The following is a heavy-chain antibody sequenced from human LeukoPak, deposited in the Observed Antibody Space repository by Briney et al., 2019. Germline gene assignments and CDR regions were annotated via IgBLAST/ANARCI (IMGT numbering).Heavy chain of an antibody. J-gene: IGHJ4*02. CDR1: GFTVSDNY. CDR2: VYSGGST. V-gene: IGHV3-53*01. D-gene: IGHD3-22*01. CDR3: ARLNFYDSSDSYYGFDY. Sequence: PGGSLRLSCAASGFTVSDNYMTWVRQAPGKGLEWVSIVYSGGSTYYADSVKGRFTISRDNSKNILYLQMNSLRAEDTAVYYCARLNFYDSSDSYYGFDYCGQGTLVTVSS.